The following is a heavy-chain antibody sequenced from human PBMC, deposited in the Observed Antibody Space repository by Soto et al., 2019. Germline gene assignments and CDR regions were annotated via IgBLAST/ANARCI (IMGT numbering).Heavy chain of an antibody. CDR2: ISGSASSI. D-gene: IGHD3-10*01. Sequence: EVQLVESGGGSVQPGGSLRLSCAASGFNFRSYEMNWVRQAPGKGLGWVSYISGSASSIYYADSVKGRFTISRDNAKNSLYLQMNSVRAEDTAVYYCTRGRPGGWYFDPWGRGTLVTVSS. CDR1: GFNFRSYE. CDR3: TRGRPGGWYFDP. J-gene: IGHJ2*01. V-gene: IGHV3-48*03.